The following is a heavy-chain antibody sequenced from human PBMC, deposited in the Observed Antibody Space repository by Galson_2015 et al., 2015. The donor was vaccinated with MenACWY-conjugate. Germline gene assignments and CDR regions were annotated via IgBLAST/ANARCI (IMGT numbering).Heavy chain of an antibody. Sequence: SLRLSCAASGFTVSTNYMTWVRQAPGKGLEWVSVIYSGGDTYYADSVKGRFTISRHDSKNTLYLQMNSLRAEDTAVYWCARTYCGGDDAFDIWGQGTMVTVSS. J-gene: IGHJ3*02. CDR2: IYSGGDT. CDR1: GFTVSTNY. CDR3: ARTYCGGDDAFDI. V-gene: IGHV3-53*04. D-gene: IGHD2-21*02.